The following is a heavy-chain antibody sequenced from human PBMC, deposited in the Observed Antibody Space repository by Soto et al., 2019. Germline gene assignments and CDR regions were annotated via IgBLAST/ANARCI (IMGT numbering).Heavy chain of an antibody. V-gene: IGHV4-31*03. J-gene: IGHJ1*01. CDR3: ATGTAAPAH. D-gene: IGHD6-13*01. Sequence: SETLSLTCSVSGGYISSGGNYWSWIRQHPGKGLEWIGFIYYTGHTKYNAALKSRASISGDMSENQFSLTLTSVTAADTAVYYCATGTAAPAHWGQGTLVTVSS. CDR1: GGYISSGGNY. CDR2: IYYTGHT.